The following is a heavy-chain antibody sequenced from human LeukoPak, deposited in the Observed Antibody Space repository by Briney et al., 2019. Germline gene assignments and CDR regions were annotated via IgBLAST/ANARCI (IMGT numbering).Heavy chain of an antibody. Sequence: AGGSLRLSCAASGFTFSTYAMSWVRQAPGRGLEWVSAISVSAGSTYYADSVKGRFTISRDNSKNSLFVQMDSLRAEDTAVYFCAKSRSGSANWALQIFDNWGQGTLVTVSS. CDR1: GFTFSTYA. V-gene: IGHV3-23*01. D-gene: IGHD1-1*01. CDR3: AKSRSGSANWALQIFDN. J-gene: IGHJ4*02. CDR2: ISVSAGST.